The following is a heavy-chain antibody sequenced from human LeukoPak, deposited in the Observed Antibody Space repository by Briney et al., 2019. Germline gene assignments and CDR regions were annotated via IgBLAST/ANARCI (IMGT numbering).Heavy chain of an antibody. CDR2: INHSGST. CDR1: GGSFSGYY. J-gene: IGHJ5*02. Sequence: KASETLSLTCAVYGGSFSGYYWSWIRQPPGKGLEWIGEINHSGSTNYNPSLKSRVTISVDTSRNQFSLKLNSVTAADTAIYYCVRHLGANTWMGNWFDPWGQGTLVTVSS. V-gene: IGHV4-34*01. CDR3: VRHLGANTWMGNWFDP. D-gene: IGHD1-1*01.